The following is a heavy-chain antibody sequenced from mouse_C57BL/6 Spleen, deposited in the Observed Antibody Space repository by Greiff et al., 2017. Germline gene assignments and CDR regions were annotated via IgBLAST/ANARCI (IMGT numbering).Heavy chain of an antibody. J-gene: IGHJ2*01. CDR1: GYTFTSYW. V-gene: IGHV1-69*01. CDR3: ARSPWLYYFDY. Sequence: VQLQQPGAELVMPGASVKLSCKASGYTFTSYWMHWVKQRPGQGLEWIGEIDPSDSYTNYNQKFKGKSTLTVDKSSSTAYMQLSSLTSEDSAVYYCARSPWLYYFDYWGQGTTLTVSS. CDR2: IDPSDSYT.